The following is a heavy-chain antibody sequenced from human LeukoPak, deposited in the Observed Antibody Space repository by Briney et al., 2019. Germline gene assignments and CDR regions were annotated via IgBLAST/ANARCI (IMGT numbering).Heavy chain of an antibody. V-gene: IGHV4-59*01. CDR2: IFYTVAT. J-gene: IGHJ4*02. CDR3: ARARTAFNY. CDR1: GDSISSYY. Sequence: SETLSLTCTVPGDSISSYYWTWIRQPPGKGLEWIGYIFYTVATNYNPSLKSRVTISVDTSKNQFSLELTSVTAADTAVYYCARARTAFNYWGQGTLVTVSS. D-gene: IGHD5-18*01.